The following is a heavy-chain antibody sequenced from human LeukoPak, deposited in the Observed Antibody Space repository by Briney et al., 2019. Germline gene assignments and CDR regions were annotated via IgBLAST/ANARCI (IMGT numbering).Heavy chain of an antibody. J-gene: IGHJ4*02. CDR2: ISGSGGNT. V-gene: IGHV3-23*01. CDR1: GFTFSSYA. CDR3: AKGSGYYDSSGSTLYYFDY. Sequence: GGSLRLSCAASGFTFSSYAMSWVPQAPGKGLEWVSAISGSGGNTYYADSVKGRFTISRDNSKNTLYLQMNSLRAEDTAVYYCAKGSGYYDSSGSTLYYFDYWGQGTLVTVSS. D-gene: IGHD3-22*01.